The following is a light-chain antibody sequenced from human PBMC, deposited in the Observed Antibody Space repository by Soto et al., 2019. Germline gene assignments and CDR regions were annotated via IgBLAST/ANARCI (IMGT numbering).Light chain of an antibody. V-gene: IGLV2-8*01. CDR1: SSDGGGYNY. CDR2: EVS. J-gene: IGLJ2*01. CDR3: RSYAGSNTLVV. Sequence: QSVLTQPPSASGFSGQSVTISCTGTSSDGGGYNYVSWYQQHPGKAPKLMIYEVSKRPSGVPDRFSGSKSGNTASLTVSGLQAEDESDYYCRSYAGSNTLVVFCGGTKLTVL.